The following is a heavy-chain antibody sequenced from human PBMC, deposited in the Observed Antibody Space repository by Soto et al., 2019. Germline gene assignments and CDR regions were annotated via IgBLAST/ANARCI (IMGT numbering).Heavy chain of an antibody. V-gene: IGHV1-69*02. D-gene: IGHD2-15*01. Sequence: QVQLVQSGAEVKKPGSSVRVSCTPSGGTFSSYTISWVRQAPGQGLEWMGRIVPITGMTRYAQKFQGSLTITAVTSTTTAYLELSSLTAEASAVYFCSRGVASLVDSWGQGTQVTVSS. CDR1: GGTFSSYT. CDR2: IVPITGMT. J-gene: IGHJ4*02. CDR3: SRGVASLVDS.